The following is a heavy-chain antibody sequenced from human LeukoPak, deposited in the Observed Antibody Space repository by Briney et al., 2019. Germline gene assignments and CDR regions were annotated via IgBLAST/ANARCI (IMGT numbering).Heavy chain of an antibody. CDR2: ISSSSSTI. CDR1: GFTFSSYS. V-gene: IGHV3-48*01. CDR3: AKKGGHGHYYHYMDV. D-gene: IGHD3-16*01. J-gene: IGHJ6*03. Sequence: PGGSLRLSCAASGFTFSSYSMNWVRQAPGKGLEWVSYISSSSSTIYYADSVKGRFTISRDNAKNSLYLQMNSLRVEDTAVYYCAKKGGHGHYYHYMDVWGKGTTVIVSS.